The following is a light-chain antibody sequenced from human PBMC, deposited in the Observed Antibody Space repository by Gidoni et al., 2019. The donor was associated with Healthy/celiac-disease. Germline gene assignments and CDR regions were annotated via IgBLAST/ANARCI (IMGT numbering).Light chain of an antibody. Sequence: EIVLTQSPCTLSLSPAERATLSCSASQSVSSSYLAWYQQKPGQAPRLLIYGASSRATGIPDRFSGSVSGTDFTRTISRLEPEDFAVYYCQQYGSSSWTFGQGTKVEIK. CDR2: GAS. V-gene: IGKV3-20*01. CDR1: QSVSSSY. CDR3: QQYGSSSWT. J-gene: IGKJ1*01.